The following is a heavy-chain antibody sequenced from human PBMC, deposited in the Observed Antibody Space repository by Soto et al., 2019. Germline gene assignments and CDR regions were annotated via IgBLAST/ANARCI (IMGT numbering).Heavy chain of an antibody. Sequence: QVQLQESGPGLVKPSQTLSLTCTVSGGSISSGGYYWSWIRQHPGKGLEWIGYIYYSGSTYYNPSLQSRVTISVDPTKNQFSLKLSSVTAADTAVYYCARGSSGYDYFAYWGQGTLVTVSS. CDR1: GGSISSGGYY. V-gene: IGHV4-31*03. D-gene: IGHD5-12*01. CDR2: IYYSGST. J-gene: IGHJ4*02. CDR3: ARGSSGYDYFAY.